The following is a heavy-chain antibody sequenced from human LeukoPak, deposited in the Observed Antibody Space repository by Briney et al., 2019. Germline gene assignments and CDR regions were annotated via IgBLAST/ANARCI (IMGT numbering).Heavy chain of an antibody. J-gene: IGHJ4*02. CDR2: INHSGST. CDR3: AISRRSSRIAVAGTIVY. CDR1: GGSISSYY. V-gene: IGHV4-34*01. Sequence: TETLSLTCTVSGGSISSYYWSWIRQPPGKGLEWIGEINHSGSTNYNPSLKSRVTISVDTSKNQFSLKLSSVTAADTAVYYCAISRRSSRIAVAGTIVYWGQGTLVTVSS. D-gene: IGHD6-19*01.